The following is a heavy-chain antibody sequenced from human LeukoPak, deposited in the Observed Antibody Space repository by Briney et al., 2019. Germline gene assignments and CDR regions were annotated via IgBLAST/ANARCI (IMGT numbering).Heavy chain of an antibody. J-gene: IGHJ4*02. CDR1: GYTFTSYY. Sequence: ASVKDSCKASGYTFTSYYMHWVRQAPGQGLEWMGIINPSGGSTSYAQKFQDRVTMTRDMSTSTVYMELSSLRSEDTDVCYCARDLFGSEAALGYWGQGTLVTVSS. CDR2: INPSGGST. CDR3: ARDLFGSEAALGY. V-gene: IGHV1-46*01. D-gene: IGHD3-10*01.